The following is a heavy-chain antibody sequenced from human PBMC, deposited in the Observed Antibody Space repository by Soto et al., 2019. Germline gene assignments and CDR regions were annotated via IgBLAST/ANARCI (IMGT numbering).Heavy chain of an antibody. CDR2: IYPGDPDT. D-gene: IGHD3-22*01. CDR1: EYRFNSYW. CDR3: ARQGSSGAYVYFAMDV. J-gene: IGHJ6*02. Sequence: GESLKISCKGSEYRFNSYWIGWVRQMPGKGLEWIGMIYPGDPDTTYSPSFEGQVTMSVDKSISTAYLQWSSLKASDSATYYCARQGSSGAYVYFAMDVWGQGTTVTVSS. V-gene: IGHV5-51*01.